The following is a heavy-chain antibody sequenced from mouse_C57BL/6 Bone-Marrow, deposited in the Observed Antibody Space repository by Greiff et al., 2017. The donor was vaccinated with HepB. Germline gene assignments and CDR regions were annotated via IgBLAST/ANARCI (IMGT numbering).Heavy chain of an antibody. Sequence: EVQLVESGGGLVQPGGSLSLSCAASGFTFTDYYMSWVRQPPGKALEWLGCIRNKANGYKTEYSASVKGRLTISRDNSHSIIYLQMNALRAEDSATYYCASHSYGSSYAMDYWGQGTSVTVSS. V-gene: IGHV7-3*01. CDR1: GFTFTDYY. J-gene: IGHJ4*01. CDR2: IRNKANGYKT. D-gene: IGHD1-1*01. CDR3: ASHSYGSSYAMDY.